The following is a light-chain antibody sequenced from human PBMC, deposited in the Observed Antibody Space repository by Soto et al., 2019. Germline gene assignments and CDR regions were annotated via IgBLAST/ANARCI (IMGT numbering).Light chain of an antibody. CDR1: SSDVGGYDY. V-gene: IGLV2-14*03. CDR3: SSFTSSMTNV. CDR2: DVS. Sequence: QSALTQPPSASGSPGESVAISCTGTSSDVGGYDYVSWYQHHPGKAPKLMIYDVSNRPSGVSDRFSGSKSGNTASLTISGVQAADEADYFCSSFTSSMTNVFGSGTKVTVL. J-gene: IGLJ1*01.